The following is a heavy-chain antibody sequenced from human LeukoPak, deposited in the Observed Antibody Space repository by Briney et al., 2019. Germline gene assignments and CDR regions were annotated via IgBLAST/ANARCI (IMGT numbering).Heavy chain of an antibody. D-gene: IGHD3-22*01. CDR3: ARRYDSSGLIDY. J-gene: IGHJ4*02. CDR2: IHPGDSDT. V-gene: IGHV5-51*01. CDR1: GYRFPIYW. Sequence: ESRKISCKGSGYRFPIYWIGWVRQMPGKGLEWMGIIHPGDSDTRYSPSFQGQVTISADKSISTAYLQWSSLKASDTAMYYCARRYDSSGLIDYWGQGTLVTVSS.